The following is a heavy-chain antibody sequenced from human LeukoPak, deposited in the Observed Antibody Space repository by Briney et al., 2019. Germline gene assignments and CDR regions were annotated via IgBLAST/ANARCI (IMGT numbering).Heavy chain of an antibody. CDR3: SREPAWCPTNF. D-gene: IGHD2-8*02. CDR1: GDSVSSNSAA. J-gene: IGHJ4*02. Sequence: SRTLSLTCAISGDSVSSNSAAWGWNRQSPSRGLEWLGRTYYRSGWYNDYSLSVESRITINTDTSKNQVSLQLTSVTPEDTAVYYCSREPAWCPTNFWGQGTLVTVSS. V-gene: IGHV6-1*01. CDR2: TYYRSGWYN.